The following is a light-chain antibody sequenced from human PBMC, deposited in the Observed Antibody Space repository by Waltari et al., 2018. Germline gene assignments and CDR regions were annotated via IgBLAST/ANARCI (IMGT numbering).Light chain of an antibody. CDR2: WAS. Sequence: DFVMTQSPDSLAVSMGGRAPIHCKSSQTILYGPTNRNYLAWYQQRPGQPPKLLIYWASVRASGVPDRFSGSGSGTDFTLTISSLQPEDVAVYYCQQYITTLTFGGGTKVEIK. J-gene: IGKJ4*01. CDR3: QQYITTLT. V-gene: IGKV4-1*01. CDR1: QTILYGPTNRNY.